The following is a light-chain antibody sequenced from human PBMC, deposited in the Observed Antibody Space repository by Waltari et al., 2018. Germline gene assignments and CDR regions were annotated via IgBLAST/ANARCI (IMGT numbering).Light chain of an antibody. J-gene: IGKJ1*01. Sequence: DIQMTQSTSSLSASVGDRVVITCRASQYINNYLNWYQQKPGKAPYLLIYAASTLHVGVPSRFSGSGSGTEFTLTISGIQPEDFAAYYCQQIYSAPRMFGQGTKVEVK. V-gene: IGKV1-39*01. CDR3: QQIYSAPRM. CDR2: AAS. CDR1: QYINNY.